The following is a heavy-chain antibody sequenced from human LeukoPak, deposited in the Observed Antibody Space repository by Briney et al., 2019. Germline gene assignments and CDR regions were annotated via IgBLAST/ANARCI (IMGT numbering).Heavy chain of an antibody. D-gene: IGHD1-7*01. J-gene: IGHJ3*02. Sequence: ASVKVSCKASGYTFTSYDINWVRQATGQGLEWMGWMNPNSGNTGYAQKFQGRVTMTRNTSISTAYMELRSLRSDDTAVYYCARDGITGTTGAFDIWGQGTMVTVSS. CDR2: MNPNSGNT. V-gene: IGHV1-8*01. CDR3: ARDGITGTTGAFDI. CDR1: GYTFTSYD.